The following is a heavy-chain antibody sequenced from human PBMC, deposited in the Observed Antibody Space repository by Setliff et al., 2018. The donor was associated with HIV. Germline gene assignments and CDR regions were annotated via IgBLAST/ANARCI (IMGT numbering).Heavy chain of an antibody. CDR1: GGSISSDNW. D-gene: IGHD3-10*01. J-gene: IGHJ5*02. V-gene: IGHV4-4*02. CDR2: IYHSEYT. CDR3: ARGLGITMVRGIRTFDP. Sequence: PSETLSLTCAVSGGSISSDNWWTWVRQAPGKGLEWIGEIYHSEYTNYNPSLKSRVYMSLDTSKNQFSLKLLSVTAADSAVYYCARGLGITMVRGIRTFDPWGQGTQVTVSS.